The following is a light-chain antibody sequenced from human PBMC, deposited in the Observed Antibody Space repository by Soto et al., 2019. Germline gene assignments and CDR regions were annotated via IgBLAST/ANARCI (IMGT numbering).Light chain of an antibody. CDR1: SSDVGGYNY. V-gene: IGLV2-14*01. J-gene: IGLJ2*01. Sequence: QSALTQPASVSGSPGQSITISCTGTSSDVGGYNYVSWYQQHPGKAPKLMIYDVSNRPSWVSNRFSGSKSGNTASLTISGLQAEYEADYYCSSYTSSSLVVFGGGTKLTVL. CDR3: SSYTSSSLVV. CDR2: DVS.